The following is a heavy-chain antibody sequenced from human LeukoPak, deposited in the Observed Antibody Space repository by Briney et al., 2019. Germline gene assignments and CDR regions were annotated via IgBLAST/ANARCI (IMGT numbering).Heavy chain of an antibody. CDR3: ARERYNWKANGNFDY. V-gene: IGHV1-46*03. Sequence: GASVKVSCKASGYTFTSYYMYWVRQAPGQGLEWMGIINPSGGSTSYAQKFQGRVTMTRDTSTSTVYMELSSLRSEDTAVYYCARERYNWKANGNFDYWGQGTLVTVSS. J-gene: IGHJ4*02. CDR1: GYTFTSYY. D-gene: IGHD1-1*01. CDR2: INPSGGST.